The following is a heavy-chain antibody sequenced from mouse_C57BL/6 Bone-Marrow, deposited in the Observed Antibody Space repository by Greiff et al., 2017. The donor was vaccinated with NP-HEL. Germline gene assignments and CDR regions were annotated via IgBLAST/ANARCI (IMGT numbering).Heavy chain of an antibody. CDR3: ANIPTVVDWYFDV. D-gene: IGHD1-1*01. CDR2: IWGDGST. Sequence: QVQLKESGPGLVAPSQSLSITCTVSGFSFTSYGVSWVRQPPGKGLEWLGVIWGDGSTNYHSALISRLGISKDNSKRQVFLKLNSRQTDDTATYYCANIPTVVDWYFDVWGTGTTVTVSS. V-gene: IGHV2-3*01. J-gene: IGHJ1*03. CDR1: GFSFTSYG.